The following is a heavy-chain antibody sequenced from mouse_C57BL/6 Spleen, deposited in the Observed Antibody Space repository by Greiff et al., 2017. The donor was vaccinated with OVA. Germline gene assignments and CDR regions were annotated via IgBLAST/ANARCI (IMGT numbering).Heavy chain of an antibody. CDR1: GFSLSTFGMG. V-gene: IGHV8-8*01. CDR3: ARVAGDDVFDY. Sequence: QVTLKVSGPGILQPSQTLSLTCSFSGFSLSTFGMGVGWIRQPSGQGLEWLAHIWWDDDKYYNPVLKSRLTISKDTSKDQVFLNIANVDTADTATYYCARVAGDDVFDYWGQGTTLTVSS. J-gene: IGHJ2*01. D-gene: IGHD2-3*01. CDR2: IWWDDDK.